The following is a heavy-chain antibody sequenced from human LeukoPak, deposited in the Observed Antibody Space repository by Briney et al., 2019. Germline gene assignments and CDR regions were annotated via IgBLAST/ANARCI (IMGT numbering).Heavy chain of an antibody. Sequence: GGSLRLSCLASGFTFSNTWMNWVRQAPGKGLEWVSAISGSGGSTNYADSVKGRVTVSRDNSKSTLYLQMNSLRAEDTAVYYCAKSSYYDSSGYYREYYFDYWGQGTLVTVSS. D-gene: IGHD3-22*01. CDR1: GFTFSNTW. CDR3: AKSSYYDSSGYYREYYFDY. CDR2: ISGSGGST. V-gene: IGHV3-23*01. J-gene: IGHJ4*02.